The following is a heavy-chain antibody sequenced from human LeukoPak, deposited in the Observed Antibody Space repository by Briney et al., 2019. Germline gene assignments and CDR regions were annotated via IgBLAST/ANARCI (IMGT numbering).Heavy chain of an antibody. J-gene: IGHJ6*03. V-gene: IGHV4-59*01. CDR3: ARARYCSGGSCYYYYYYMDV. Sequence: PSETLSLTCTVSGGSISSYYWSWIRQPPGKGLEWIGYIYYSGSTNYNPSLKSRVTISVDTSKNQFSLKLVSVTAADTAVYYCARARYCSGGSCYYYYYYMDVWGKGTTVTVSS. CDR1: GGSISSYY. D-gene: IGHD2-15*01. CDR2: IYYSGST.